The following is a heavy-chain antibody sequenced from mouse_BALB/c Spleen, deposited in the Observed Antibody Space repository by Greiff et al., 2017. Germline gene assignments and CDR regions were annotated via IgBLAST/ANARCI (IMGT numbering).Heavy chain of an antibody. D-gene: IGHD2-10*01. CDR1: GYTFTSYW. CDR3: ARAYYGTPWFAY. J-gene: IGHJ3*01. Sequence: QVQLQQSGAELAKPGASVKMSCKASGYTFTSYWMHWVKQRPGQGLEWIGYINPSTGYTEYNQKFKDEATLTADKSSSTAYMQLSSLTSEDSAVYYCARAYYGTPWFAYWGQGTLVTVSA. V-gene: IGHV1-7*01. CDR2: INPSTGYT.